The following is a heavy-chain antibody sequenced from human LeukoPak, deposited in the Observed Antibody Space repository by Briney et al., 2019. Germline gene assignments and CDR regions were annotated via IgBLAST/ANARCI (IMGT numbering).Heavy chain of an antibody. Sequence: GASVKVSCKVSGYTLTELSMHWVRQAPGKGLEWMGGFDPEDGETIYAQKFQGRVTMTEDTSTDTAYMELSSLRSEDTAVYYCATVPNRGYSYGRSNSFDYWGQGTLVTVSS. CDR3: ATVPNRGYSYGRSNSFDY. J-gene: IGHJ4*02. D-gene: IGHD5-18*01. V-gene: IGHV1-24*01. CDR2: FDPEDGET. CDR1: GYTLTELS.